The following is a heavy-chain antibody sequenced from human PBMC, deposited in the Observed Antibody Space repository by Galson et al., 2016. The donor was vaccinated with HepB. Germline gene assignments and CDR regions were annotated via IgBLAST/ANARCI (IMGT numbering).Heavy chain of an antibody. D-gene: IGHD4-17*01. CDR2: IFRSGTT. CDR3: AKRGVEATVTAYYYYGMDV. Sequence: SETLSLTCSVSGYSISTGYYWGWIRQPPGKGLEWIGYIFRSGTTYYNPSLKSRVTLSPDTSKNQFSLKLASVTAADTARYYCAKRGVEATVTAYYYYGMDVWGQGTTVTVSS. V-gene: IGHV4-38-2*01. J-gene: IGHJ6*02. CDR1: GYSISTGYY.